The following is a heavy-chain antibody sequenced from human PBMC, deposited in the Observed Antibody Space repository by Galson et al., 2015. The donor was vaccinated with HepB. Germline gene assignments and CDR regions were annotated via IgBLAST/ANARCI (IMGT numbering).Heavy chain of an antibody. CDR1: GSSFTSYW. D-gene: IGHD2-8*01. V-gene: IGHV5-10-1*01. Sequence: QSGAEVKKPGESLRISCKGSGSSFTSYWISWVRQMPGKGLEWMGRIDPSDSYTNYSPSFQGHVTISADKSISTAYLQWSSLKASDTAMYYCARHLARQVQTNGVRDWYFDLWGRGTLVTVSS. CDR3: ARHLARQVQTNGVRDWYFDL. J-gene: IGHJ2*01. CDR2: IDPSDSYT.